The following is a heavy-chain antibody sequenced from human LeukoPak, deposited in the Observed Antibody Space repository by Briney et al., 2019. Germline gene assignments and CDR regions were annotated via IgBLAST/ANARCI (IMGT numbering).Heavy chain of an antibody. CDR3: ARSPHILTGENFDF. Sequence: ASLKVSCKASGYTFPDDYIHWVRQAPGQGLEWMGWINVNSGGTNYAQKFYARVTLTRDTSISTAYMELSRLRSDDTAVFYCARSPHILTGENFDFWGQGTLVTVSS. V-gene: IGHV1-2*02. CDR2: INVNSGGT. J-gene: IGHJ4*02. D-gene: IGHD3-9*01. CDR1: GYTFPDDY.